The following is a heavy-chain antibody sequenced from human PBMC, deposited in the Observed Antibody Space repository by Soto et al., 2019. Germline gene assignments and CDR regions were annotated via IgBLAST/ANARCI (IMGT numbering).Heavy chain of an antibody. Sequence: QVQLVQSGGEVKKPGASVTVSCKASGYTFINYHITWVRQAPGQGLEWMAWINTYNGMTDYAQRFQGRVTNTSDTSTSTAYMERRNLGSDDTAVYFCAKSPRGEMATDWGQGTLVTVSS. CDR1: GYTFINYH. CDR3: AKSPRGEMATD. J-gene: IGHJ4*02. D-gene: IGHD5-12*01. V-gene: IGHV1-18*01. CDR2: INTYNGMT.